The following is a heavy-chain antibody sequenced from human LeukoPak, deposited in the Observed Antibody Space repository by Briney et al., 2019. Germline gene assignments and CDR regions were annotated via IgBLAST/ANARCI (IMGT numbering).Heavy chain of an antibody. D-gene: IGHD2-2*01. J-gene: IGHJ6*02. Sequence: ASVKVSCKASGYTLTSYDINWVRQATGQGLEWMGWMNPNSGNTGYAQKFQGRVTMTRNTSISTAYMELSSLRSEDTAVYYCATDPGEIVPAAKGPRGDYCYGMDVWGQGTTVTVSS. CDR3: ATDPGEIVPAAKGPRGDYCYGMDV. V-gene: IGHV1-8*01. CDR1: GYTLTSYD. CDR2: MNPNSGNT.